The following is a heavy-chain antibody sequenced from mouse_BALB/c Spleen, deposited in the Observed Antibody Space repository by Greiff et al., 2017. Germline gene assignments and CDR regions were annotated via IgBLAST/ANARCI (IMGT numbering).Heavy chain of an antibody. CDR2: IYPGDGDT. CDR3: ARRWLLHPFAY. D-gene: IGHD2-3*01. CDR1: GYAFSSSW. J-gene: IGHJ3*01. V-gene: IGHV1-82*01. Sequence: QVQLQQSGPELVKPGASVKISCKASGYAFSSSWMNWVKQRPGQGLEWIGRIYPGDGDTNYNGKFKGKATLTADKSSSTAYMQLSSLTSVDSAVYFCARRWLLHPFAYWGQGTLVTVSA.